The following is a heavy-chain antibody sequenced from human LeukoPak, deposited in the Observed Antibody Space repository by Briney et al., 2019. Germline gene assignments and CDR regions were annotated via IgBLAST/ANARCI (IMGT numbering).Heavy chain of an antibody. J-gene: IGHJ4*02. D-gene: IGHD4-23*01. CDR1: GFTFSSYA. CDR3: ARSMGTYGGLDY. Sequence: GGSLRLSCAASGFTFSSYAMHWVRQAPGKGLEWVAVISYDGSNKYYADSVKGRFTISRDNSKNTLYLQMNSLRAEDTAVYYCARSMGTYGGLDYWGQGTLVTVSS. V-gene: IGHV3-30-3*01. CDR2: ISYDGSNK.